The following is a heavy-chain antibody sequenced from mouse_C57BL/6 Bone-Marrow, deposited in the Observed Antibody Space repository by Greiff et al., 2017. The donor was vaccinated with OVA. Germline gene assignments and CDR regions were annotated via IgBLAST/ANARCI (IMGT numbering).Heavy chain of an antibody. V-gene: IGHV1-81*01. CDR3: ARRNAY. J-gene: IGHJ3*01. CDR1: GYTFTSYG. CDR2: IYPRSGNT. Sequence: QVQLQQPGAELVRPGASVKLSCKASGYTFTSYGISWVKQRTGQGLEWIGVIYPRSGNTYYNEKFKGKATLTADKSSSTAYMELRSLTSEDSAVYFCARRNAYWGQGTLVTVSA.